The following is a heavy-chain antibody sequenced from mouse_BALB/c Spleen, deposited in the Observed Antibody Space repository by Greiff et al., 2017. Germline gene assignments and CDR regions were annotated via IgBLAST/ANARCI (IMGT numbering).Heavy chain of an antibody. V-gene: IGHV3-1*02. CDR2: IHYNGST. Sequence: EVQLQESGPDLVKPAQSLSLTCTVTGYSITSGYSWHWIRQFPGNKLECMGYIHYNGSTNYNPSLKSRISITRDTSKNQFYLQLNSVTTEDTATYYCAREEYDYDPWFAYWGQGTLVTVSA. D-gene: IGHD2-4*01. CDR3: AREEYDYDPWFAY. J-gene: IGHJ3*01. CDR1: GYSITSGYS.